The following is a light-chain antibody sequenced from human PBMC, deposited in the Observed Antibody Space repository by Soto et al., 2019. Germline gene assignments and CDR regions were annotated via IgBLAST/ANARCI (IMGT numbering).Light chain of an antibody. CDR1: QSVSNN. J-gene: IGKJ1*01. CDR2: DAS. Sequence: EIVLTQSPATLSVSPGERATLSCRASQSVSNNLAWYQQKPGQTPRLLIYDASTRATGVPARFSGSGSGTEFTLAISSLQSEDFAVYYCQQYGSSPPTFGQGTKVEIK. CDR3: QQYGSSPPT. V-gene: IGKV3-15*01.